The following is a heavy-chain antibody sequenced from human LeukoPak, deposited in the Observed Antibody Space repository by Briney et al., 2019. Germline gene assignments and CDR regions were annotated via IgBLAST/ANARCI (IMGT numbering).Heavy chain of an antibody. D-gene: IGHD3-22*01. V-gene: IGHV3-21*01. CDR2: ISSSSTYI. CDR1: GITLSNYN. CDR3: AKDRGLGSSGYFDY. J-gene: IGHJ4*02. Sequence: GALRLFCATSGITLSNYNMNLVRQAPGKGLERGSSISSSSTYIYYADSVKGRFTISRDNSKNTLYLQMNSLRAEDTAVYYCAKDRGLGSSGYFDYWGQGTLVTVSS.